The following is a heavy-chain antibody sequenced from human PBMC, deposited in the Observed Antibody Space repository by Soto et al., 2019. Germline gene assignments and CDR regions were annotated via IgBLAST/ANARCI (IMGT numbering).Heavy chain of an antibody. CDR2: IFSSDEK. V-gene: IGHV2-26*01. Sequence: YGRTLANPTETLPLTCTVSGFSLSNPRMGLSWMSQPPGKALEWLAHIFSSDEKSYSTALKSRLTISKDTSKSQVVLTMTNMDPVDTATHHCARRVTWLLIFDYWGQGTLVTVSS. D-gene: IGHD3-22*01. CDR3: ARRVTWLLIFDY. J-gene: IGHJ4*02. CDR1: GFSLSNPRMG.